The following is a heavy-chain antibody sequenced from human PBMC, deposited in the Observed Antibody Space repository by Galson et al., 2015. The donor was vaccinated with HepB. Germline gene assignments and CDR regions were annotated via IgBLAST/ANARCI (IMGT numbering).Heavy chain of an antibody. CDR2: IIPILGIA. Sequence: SVKVSCKASGGTFSSYTISWVRQAPGQGLEWMGRIIPILGIANYAQKFQGRVTITADKSTSTAYMELSSLRSEDTAVYYCARLKGYCSSTSCKSVLDYWGQGTLVTVSS. CDR3: ARLKGYCSSTSCKSVLDY. D-gene: IGHD2-2*01. J-gene: IGHJ4*02. V-gene: IGHV1-69*02. CDR1: GGTFSSYT.